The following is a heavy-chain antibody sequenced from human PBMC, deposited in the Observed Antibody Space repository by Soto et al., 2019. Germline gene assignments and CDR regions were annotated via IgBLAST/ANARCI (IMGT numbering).Heavy chain of an antibody. V-gene: IGHV3-30*18. CDR1: GFTFSSYG. CDR2: ISYDGSNK. J-gene: IGHJ3*01. CDR3: ANVGYHDAFDL. D-gene: IGHD5-18*01. Sequence: QVQLVESGGGVVQPGRSLRLSCAASGFTFSSYGMHWVRQAPGKGLEWVAVISYDGSNKYYADSVKGRFTISRDNSKNTLYLQMNSLRAEDTAVYYCANVGYHDAFDLWGQGTMVTVSS.